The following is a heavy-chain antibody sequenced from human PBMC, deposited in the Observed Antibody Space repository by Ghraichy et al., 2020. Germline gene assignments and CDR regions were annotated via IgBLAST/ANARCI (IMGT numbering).Heavy chain of an antibody. J-gene: IGHJ4*02. V-gene: IGHV3-64D*06. CDR3: GKDGGMTPVY. D-gene: IGHD1-1*01. CDR1: GFTFSNYA. CDR2: ITSNGGST. Sequence: GGSLRLSCSASGFTFSNYAMHWVRQAPGKGLEYISGITSNGGSTYHAESVKGRFTISRDNSKRMLYLQMSSLRVEDTAVYYCGKDGGMTPVYWGQGTLVIVSS.